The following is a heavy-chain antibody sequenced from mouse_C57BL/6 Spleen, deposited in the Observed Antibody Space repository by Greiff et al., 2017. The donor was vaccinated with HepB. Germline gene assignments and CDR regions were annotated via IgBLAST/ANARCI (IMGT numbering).Heavy chain of an antibody. CDR1: GYTFTSYW. CDR3: ARKDGNYDYFDY. J-gene: IGHJ2*01. V-gene: IGHV1-52*01. CDR2: IDPSDSET. D-gene: IGHD2-1*01. Sequence: QVQLQQPGAELVRPGSSVKLSCKASGYTFTSYWMHWVKQRPIQGLEWIGNIDPSDSETHYNQKFKDKATLTVDKSSSTAYMQLSSLTSEDSAVYYCARKDGNYDYFDYWGQGTTLTVSS.